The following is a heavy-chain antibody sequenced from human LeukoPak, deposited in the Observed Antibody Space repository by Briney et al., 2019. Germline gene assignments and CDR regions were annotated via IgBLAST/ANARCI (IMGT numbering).Heavy chain of an antibody. CDR1: GYTLTELS. Sequence: GASVKVSCKVSGYTLTELSMHWVRQAPGKGREWMGGFDPEDGETIYAQKFQGRVTMTEDTSTDTAYMELSSLRSEDTAVYYCATDPWGTEDYGMDVWGQGTTVTVSS. CDR3: ATDPWGTEDYGMDV. J-gene: IGHJ6*02. V-gene: IGHV1-24*01. D-gene: IGHD1-1*01. CDR2: FDPEDGET.